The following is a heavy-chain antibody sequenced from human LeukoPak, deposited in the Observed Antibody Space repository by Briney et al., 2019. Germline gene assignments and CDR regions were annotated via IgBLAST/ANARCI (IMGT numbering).Heavy chain of an antibody. CDR2: INPNSGGT. D-gene: IGHD6-13*01. V-gene: IGHV1-2*02. J-gene: IGHJ6*03. CDR3: ARDPAAAGTNYYYYYMDV. CDR1: GYTFTGYY. Sequence: ASVKVSCEASGYTFTGYYMHWVRQAPGQGLEWMGWINPNSGGTNYAQKFQGRVTMTRDTSISTAYMELSRLRSDDTAVYYCARDPAAAGTNYYYYYMDVWGKGTTVTVSS.